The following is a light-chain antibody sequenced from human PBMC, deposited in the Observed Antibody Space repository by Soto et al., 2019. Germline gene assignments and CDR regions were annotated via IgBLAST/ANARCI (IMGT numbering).Light chain of an antibody. Sequence: IVMTQSPAHLSVSPRDGAALFCRASQSFDSNLAWYQQKPGQAPRLLIYGASSRATGIPDRFSGSGSGTDFTLTISRLEPEDFAVYYCQQYGSSPRTFGQGTKVDI. CDR1: QSFDSN. J-gene: IGKJ1*01. CDR2: GAS. CDR3: QQYGSSPRT. V-gene: IGKV3-20*01.